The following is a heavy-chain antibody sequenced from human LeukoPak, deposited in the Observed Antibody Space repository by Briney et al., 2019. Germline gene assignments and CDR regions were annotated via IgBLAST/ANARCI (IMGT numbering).Heavy chain of an antibody. Sequence: SETLSLTCAVSGGSISSSNWWSWARPPPGKGLEWIGEIYHSGSTNYNPSLKSRVTISVDKSKNQFSLKLSSVTAADTAVYYCARVWYYSSSWAHFDYWGQGTLVTVSS. CDR1: GGSISSSNW. CDR2: IYHSGST. J-gene: IGHJ4*02. CDR3: ARVWYYSSSWAHFDY. V-gene: IGHV4-4*02. D-gene: IGHD6-13*01.